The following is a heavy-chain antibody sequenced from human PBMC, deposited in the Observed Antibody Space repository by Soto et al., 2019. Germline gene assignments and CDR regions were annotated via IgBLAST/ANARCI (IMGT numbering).Heavy chain of an antibody. D-gene: IGHD1-1*01. CDR1: GLTFSDYG. CDR2: ISYDGSFV. Sequence: GGSLRLSCVVSGLTFSDYGFHWVRQAPGKGLDWVAAISYDGSFVYYADSVRGRFTISRDNSRSTLDLQMNTLRHEDTAVYYCAKERGRNRNFAMDVWGQGTSVTVSS. V-gene: IGHV3-30*18. J-gene: IGHJ6*02. CDR3: AKERGRNRNFAMDV.